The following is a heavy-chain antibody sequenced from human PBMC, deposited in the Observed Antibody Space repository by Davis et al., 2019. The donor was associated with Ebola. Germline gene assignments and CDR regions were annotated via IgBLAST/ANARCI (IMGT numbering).Heavy chain of an antibody. V-gene: IGHV3-33*01. D-gene: IGHD5-24*01. CDR1: GFTFSSYG. CDR3: ARDRGLSDGYNYLDY. J-gene: IGHJ4*02. CDR2: IWYDGSNK. Sequence: LTRASSGFTFSSYGMHWVRQAPGKGLEWVAVIWYDGSNKYYADSVKGRFTISRDNSKNTLYLQMNSLRAEDTAVYYCARDRGLSDGYNYLDYWGQGTLVTVSS.